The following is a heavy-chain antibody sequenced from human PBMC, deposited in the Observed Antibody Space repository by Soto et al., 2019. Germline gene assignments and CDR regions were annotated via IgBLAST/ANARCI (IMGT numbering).Heavy chain of an antibody. Sequence: GGSLILSCAASGFTFRNYGMNWVRQAPGKGLEWVSYIGIGSSTKYYADSVKGRFTISRDNAKNSPYLQMNSLRAEDTAVYYCARDQLYYNDISGRPLNAFDVWGQGTMVTVSS. J-gene: IGHJ3*01. V-gene: IGHV3-48*01. D-gene: IGHD3-22*01. CDR3: ARDQLYYNDISGRPLNAFDV. CDR2: IGIGSSTK. CDR1: GFTFRNYG.